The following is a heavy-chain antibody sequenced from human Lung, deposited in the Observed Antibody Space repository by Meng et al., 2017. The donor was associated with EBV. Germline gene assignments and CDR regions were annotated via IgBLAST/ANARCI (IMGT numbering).Heavy chain of an antibody. Sequence: QVRLVQSGHVVMNPGASVKVSCKASGYTFTGYYIHWVRQAPGQGLEWMGRINPNSGGTNYAQKFQGRVTMTRDTSISTAYMELSRTGYDDTALYVGARMSKGAGRRRFDYWGQGTLVTVSS. V-gene: IGHV1-2*06. CDR2: INPNSGGT. D-gene: IGHD1-26*01. CDR1: GYTFTGYY. CDR3: ARMSKGAGRRRFDY. J-gene: IGHJ4*01.